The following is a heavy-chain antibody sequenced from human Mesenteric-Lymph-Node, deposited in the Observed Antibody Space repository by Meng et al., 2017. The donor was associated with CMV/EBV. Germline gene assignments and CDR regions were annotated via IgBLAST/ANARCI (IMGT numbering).Heavy chain of an antibody. Sequence: SETLSPTCTVSGGSVTSGHYYWSWIRQPPGKGLEWIGNIYYSGSANYNPSLKSRVTISIGTSQHQFSLTLSSVTAADTAVYYCARAHEYSTSQGYYYGVDVWGQGTTVTVSS. D-gene: IGHD2/OR15-2a*01. CDR1: GGSVTSGHYY. CDR3: ARAHEYSTSQGYYYGVDV. CDR2: IYYSGSA. V-gene: IGHV4-61*01. J-gene: IGHJ6*02.